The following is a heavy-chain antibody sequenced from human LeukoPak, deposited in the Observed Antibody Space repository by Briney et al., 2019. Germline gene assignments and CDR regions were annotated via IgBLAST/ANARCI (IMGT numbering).Heavy chain of an antibody. CDR2: INHSGST. CDR3: AREKPYFGELTLDY. J-gene: IGHJ4*02. CDR1: GGSFSGYY. V-gene: IGHV4-34*01. D-gene: IGHD3-10*01. Sequence: SETLSLTCAVYGGSFSGYYWSWIRQPPGKGLEWIGEINHSGSTNYNPSLKSRVTISVDTSKNQFSLKLSSVTAADTAVYYCAREKPYFGELTLDYWGQGTLVTVSS.